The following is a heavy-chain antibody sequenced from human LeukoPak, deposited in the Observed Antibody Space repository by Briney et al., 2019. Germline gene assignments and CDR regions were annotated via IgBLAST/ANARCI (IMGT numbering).Heavy chain of an antibody. D-gene: IGHD2-15*01. Sequence: GASVKVYCKASGYTFTSYGISWVRQAPGQGLEWMGWISAYNGNTNYAQKLQGRVTMTTDTSTSTAYMELRSLRSDDTAVYYCARDGPGGEGVVVVAATKTVTLDYWGQGTLVTVSS. J-gene: IGHJ4*02. CDR1: GYTFTSYG. V-gene: IGHV1-18*01. CDR3: ARDGPGGEGVVVVAATKTVTLDY. CDR2: ISAYNGNT.